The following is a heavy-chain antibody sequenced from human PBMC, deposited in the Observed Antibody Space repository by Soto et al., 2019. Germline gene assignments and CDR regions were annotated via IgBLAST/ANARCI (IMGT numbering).Heavy chain of an antibody. V-gene: IGHV1-69*13. CDR3: AKGILSSSWYLDYYGMDV. CDR2: IIPIFGTA. D-gene: IGHD6-13*01. J-gene: IGHJ6*02. CDR1: GGTFSSYA. Sequence: ASVKVSCKASGGTFSSYAISWVRQAPGQGLEWMGGIIPIFGTANYAQKFQGRVTITADESTSTAYMELSSLRSEDTAVYYCAKGILSSSWYLDYYGMDVWGQGTTVTVSS.